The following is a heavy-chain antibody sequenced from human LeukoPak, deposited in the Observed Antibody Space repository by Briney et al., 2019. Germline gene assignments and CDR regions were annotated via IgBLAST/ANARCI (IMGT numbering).Heavy chain of an antibody. CDR3: ARQVGQLWPRAYYYYMDV. Sequence: GESLKISCKGSGYSFTSYWIGWVRQMPGKGLEWMGIIYPGDSDTRYSPSFQGQVTISADKSISTAYLQWSSLKASDTAMYYCARQVGQLWPRAYYYYMDVWGKGTTVTVSS. CDR1: GYSFTSYW. J-gene: IGHJ6*03. V-gene: IGHV5-51*01. D-gene: IGHD5-18*01. CDR2: IYPGDSDT.